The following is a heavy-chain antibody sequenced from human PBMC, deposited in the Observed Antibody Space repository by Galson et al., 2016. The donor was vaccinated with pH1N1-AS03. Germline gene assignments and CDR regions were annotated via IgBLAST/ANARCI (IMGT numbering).Heavy chain of an antibody. D-gene: IGHD2/OR15-2a*01. CDR2: IHHAEGT. J-gene: IGHJ4*02. CDR1: GGSFSGYY. CDR3: ARGTDLCKNRLN. V-gene: IGHV4-34*01. Sequence: ETLSLTCAVYGGSFSGYYWTWIRQPPGKGLEWIGEIHHAEGTNYNPSLKSRVTMSVDTSKNQFSLELTSVTAADTAVYYCARGTDLCKNRLNWGQGTLVTVSS.